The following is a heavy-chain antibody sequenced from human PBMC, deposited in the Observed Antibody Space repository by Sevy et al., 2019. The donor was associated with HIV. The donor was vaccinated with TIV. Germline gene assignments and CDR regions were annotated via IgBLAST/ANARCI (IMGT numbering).Heavy chain of an antibody. V-gene: IGHV3-23*01. CDR2: VSGTGSTT. CDR1: GFTFRSYA. D-gene: IGHD2-8*02. J-gene: IGHJ3*01. Sequence: GGSLRLSCAASGFTFRSYAMNWVRQAPGKGLEWVLSVSGTGSTTYYADSVRGRFTISRDNSKNTLYLQMSRLRGEDTGVYYGAKATGGALPPEIQPGPDGLDLWGQGTMVTVSS. CDR3: AKATGGALPPEIQPGPDGLDL.